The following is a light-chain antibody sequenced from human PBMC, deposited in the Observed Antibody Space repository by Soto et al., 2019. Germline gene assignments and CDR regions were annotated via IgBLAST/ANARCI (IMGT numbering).Light chain of an antibody. CDR2: DVT. V-gene: IGLV2-14*01. CDR3: SSYTSISTYV. Sequence: QSVLTQPASVSGSPGQSITISCTGTSSDVGGYNFVSWYQQHPDKAPKLMIYDVTNRPSGVSNRFSGSTSGNTASLTISGLQAEDEADYYCSSYTSISTYVFGTGTKVTV. CDR1: SSDVGGYNF. J-gene: IGLJ1*01.